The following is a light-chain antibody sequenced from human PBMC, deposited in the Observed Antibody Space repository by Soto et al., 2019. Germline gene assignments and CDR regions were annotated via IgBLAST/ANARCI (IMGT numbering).Light chain of an antibody. Sequence: EIVLTQSPGTLSLSPGEGATLSCRASQSIGGNFLAWYQQRRGQAPRLLIHGASNRATGIPDRFSGSGSGTDFTLTITILEPEDVAVYYCQQYGGSPRTFGQRTKVEVQ. J-gene: IGKJ1*01. CDR3: QQYGGSPRT. V-gene: IGKV3-20*01. CDR2: GAS. CDR1: QSIGGNF.